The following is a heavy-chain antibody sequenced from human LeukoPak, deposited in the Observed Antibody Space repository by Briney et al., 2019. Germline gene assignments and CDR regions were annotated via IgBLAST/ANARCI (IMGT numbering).Heavy chain of an antibody. CDR3: ARSERDGSYYRDY. CDR1: GYTFNTYG. Sequence: ASVKVSCKASGYTFNTYGITWVRQAPGQGLEWMGWISGYSGKTKYAQKLQDRVTMTTDTSTTTAYMELSRLRSDDTAVYFCARSERDGSYYRDYWGQGTLVTVSS. D-gene: IGHD1-26*01. V-gene: IGHV1-18*01. J-gene: IGHJ4*02. CDR2: ISGYSGKT.